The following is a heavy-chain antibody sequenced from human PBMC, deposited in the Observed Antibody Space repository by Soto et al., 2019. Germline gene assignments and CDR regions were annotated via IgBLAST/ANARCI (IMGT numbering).Heavy chain of an antibody. CDR2: IYSGGST. J-gene: IGHJ6*02. CDR3: STSSRNEYHFAMDA. D-gene: IGHD6-6*01. CDR1: GLSVSSSD. V-gene: IGHV3-53*02. Sequence: EVHLVETGGGLIQPGGSLRLSCAACGLSVSSSDMSWCRQASGKGLEWVSVIYSGGSTHDADSVKGRFTISRDNSKNTLHLQMNSLRVDDTAVYFCSTSSRNEYHFAMDAWGQGTTVIVSS.